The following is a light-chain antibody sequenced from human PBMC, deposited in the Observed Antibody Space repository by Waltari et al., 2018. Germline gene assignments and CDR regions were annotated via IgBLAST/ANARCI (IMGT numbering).Light chain of an antibody. J-gene: IGLJ3*02. CDR1: SRHGLGYDY. V-gene: IGLV2-11*01. CDR2: DVS. Sequence: QSALTQPRSVSGSPGQSVTLPCPGTSRHGLGYDYLSWYQQHPGKAPKLMVYDVSKRPSGVPDRFSGSKSGNTASLTISGLQAEDEADYYCCSYAGSYTVVFGGGTKLTVL. CDR3: CSYAGSYTVV.